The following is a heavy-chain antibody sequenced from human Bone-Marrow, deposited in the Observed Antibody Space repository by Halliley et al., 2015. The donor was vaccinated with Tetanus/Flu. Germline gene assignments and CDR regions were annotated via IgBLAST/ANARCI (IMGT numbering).Heavy chain of an antibody. CDR3: VKDGGSSGWSWSFDY. CDR2: VSYDGGNK. CDR1: GFTFNIYG. J-gene: IGHJ4*02. V-gene: IGHV3-30*18. D-gene: IGHD6-19*01. Sequence: SLRLSCAASGFTFNIYGIHWVRQAPGKGLEWVAFVSYDGGNKYYTDSVRGRFSISRDNSKNTLFMQMNSLRADDTAVYYCVKDGGSSGWSWSFDYWGQGTLVTVSS.